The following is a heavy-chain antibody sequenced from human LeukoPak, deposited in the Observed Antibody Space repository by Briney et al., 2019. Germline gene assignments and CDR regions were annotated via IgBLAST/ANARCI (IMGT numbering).Heavy chain of an antibody. Sequence: GASVKVSCKASGGTFSSYATSWVRQAPGQGLEWMGGIIPIFGTANYAQKFQGRVTITADKSTSTAYMELSRLTSDDTAVYYCARAGGRSWFDPWGQGTLVTVSS. CDR2: IIPIFGTA. J-gene: IGHJ5*02. CDR3: ARAGGRSWFDP. CDR1: GGTFSSYA. V-gene: IGHV1-69*06.